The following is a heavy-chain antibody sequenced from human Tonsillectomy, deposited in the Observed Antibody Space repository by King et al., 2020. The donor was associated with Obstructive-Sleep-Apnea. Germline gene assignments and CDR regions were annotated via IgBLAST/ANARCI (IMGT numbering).Heavy chain of an antibody. CDR1: GGSFSDYY. Sequence: VQLQQWGAGLLKPSETLSLTCVVFGGSFSDYYWSWIRQPPGRGLEWIGEINHSGSTNHNPSLKSRVTISVDTSKNQSPLKLNSVTAADTAVYYCARGSGAAAVNWFDPWGQGTLVTVSS. CDR2: INHSGST. CDR3: ARGSGAAAVNWFDP. D-gene: IGHD6-13*01. V-gene: IGHV4-34*01. J-gene: IGHJ5*02.